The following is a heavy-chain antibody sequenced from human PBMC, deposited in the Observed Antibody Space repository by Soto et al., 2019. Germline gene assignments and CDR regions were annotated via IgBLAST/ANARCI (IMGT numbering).Heavy chain of an antibody. CDR2: INPNSGDT. D-gene: IGHD1-1*01. Sequence: ASMKVSCKASGYTFTGYYMHWVRQAPGQGLEWMGWINPNSGDTNSAQKFQGRVTMTRDTSFSTAYMELSNLRSDDTAVYYCARTGTILYYYYGMDVWGQGTTVTVSS. CDR3: ARTGTILYYYYGMDV. J-gene: IGHJ6*02. CDR1: GYTFTGYY. V-gene: IGHV1-2*02.